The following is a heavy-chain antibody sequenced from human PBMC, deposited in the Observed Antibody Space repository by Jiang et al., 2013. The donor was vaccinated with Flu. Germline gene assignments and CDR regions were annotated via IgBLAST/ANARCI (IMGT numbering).Heavy chain of an antibody. D-gene: IGHD3-3*01. CDR3: AKGRDFWSGYYADY. J-gene: IGHJ4*02. CDR2: GST. V-gene: IGHV3-23*01. Sequence: GSTYYADSVKGRFTISRDNSKNTLYLQMNSLRAEDTAVYYCAKGRDFWSGYYADYWGQGTLVTVSS.